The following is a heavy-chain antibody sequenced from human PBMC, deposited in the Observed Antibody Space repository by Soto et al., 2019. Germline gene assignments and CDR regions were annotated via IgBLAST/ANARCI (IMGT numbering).Heavy chain of an antibody. CDR3: AKVIRPEITLYGMDV. CDR1: GFTFSSYA. J-gene: IGHJ6*02. D-gene: IGHD3-3*01. V-gene: IGHV3-23*01. Sequence: EVQLLESGGGLVQPGGSLRLSCAASGFTFSSYAMTWVRQAPGKGLEWVSTISGSAGSTTYHAASVRGRFTMSRDNSKNTLSLQMNSLRTEDTAVYYCAKVIRPEITLYGMDVWGRGTTVTVSS. CDR2: ISGSAGSTT.